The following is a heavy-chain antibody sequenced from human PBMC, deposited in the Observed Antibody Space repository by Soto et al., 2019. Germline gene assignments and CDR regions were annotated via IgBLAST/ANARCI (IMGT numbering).Heavy chain of an antibody. CDR3: GGSSSLGSGNYYYGMDV. Sequence: ASVKVSCKASGYTFTGYYMHWVRQAPGQGLEWMGGINPIFGTTNYAQKFQGRVTITADESTSTAYMELSSLRSEDTAVYYCGGSSSLGSGNYYYGMDVWGQGTTVTVSS. CDR2: INPIFGTT. CDR1: GYTFTGYY. J-gene: IGHJ6*02. D-gene: IGHD6-6*01. V-gene: IGHV1-69*13.